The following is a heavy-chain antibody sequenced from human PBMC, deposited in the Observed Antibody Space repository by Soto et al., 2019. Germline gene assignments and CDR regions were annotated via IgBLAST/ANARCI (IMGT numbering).Heavy chain of an antibody. V-gene: IGHV1-69*02. CDR3: AYSSGWYYFDY. D-gene: IGHD6-19*01. CDR1: GGTFSSYT. CDR2: IIPILGIA. J-gene: IGHJ4*02. Sequence: KVSCKASGGTFSSYTISWVRQAPGQGLEWMGRIIPILGIANYAQKFQGRVTITADESTSTAYMELSSMRSEDTAVYYCAYSSGWYYFDYWGQGTLVTVSS.